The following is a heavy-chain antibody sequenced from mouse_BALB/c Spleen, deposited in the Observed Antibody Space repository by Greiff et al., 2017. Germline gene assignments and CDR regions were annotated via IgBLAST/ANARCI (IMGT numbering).Heavy chain of an antibody. CDR3: ARDLITTEGSWFAY. V-gene: IGHV3-8*02. D-gene: IGHD2-4*01. J-gene: IGHJ3*01. Sequence: EVQLQQSGPSLVKPSQTLSLTCSVTGDSITSGYWNWIRKFPGNKLEYMGYISYSGSTYYNPSLKSRISITRDTSKNQYYLQLNSVTTEDTATYYCARDLITTEGSWFAYWGQGTLVTVSA. CDR1: GDSITSGY. CDR2: ISYSGST.